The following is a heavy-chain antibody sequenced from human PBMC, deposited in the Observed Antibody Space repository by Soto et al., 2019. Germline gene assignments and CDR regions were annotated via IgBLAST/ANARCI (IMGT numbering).Heavy chain of an antibody. V-gene: IGHV3-74*01. CDR2: INSDGSST. J-gene: IGHJ6*02. D-gene: IGHD3-3*01. CDR1: GFTFSSYW. CDR3: ASPRITIFGGPGAMDV. Sequence: GGALRLSCAASGFTFSSYWMHWVRQAPGKGLVWVSRINSDGSSTSYADSVKGRFTISRDNAKNTLYLQMNSLRAEDTAVYYCASPRITIFGGPGAMDVWGQGTTVTVS.